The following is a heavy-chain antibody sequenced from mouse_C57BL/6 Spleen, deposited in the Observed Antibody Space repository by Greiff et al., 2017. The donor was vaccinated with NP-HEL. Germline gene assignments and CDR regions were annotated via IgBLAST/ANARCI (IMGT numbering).Heavy chain of an antibody. Sequence: EVKLMESGGDLVKPGGSLKLSCAASGFTFSSYGMSWVRQTPDKRLEWVATISSGGSYTYYPDSVKGRFTISRDNAKNTLYLQMSSLKSEDTAMYYCARQRPQWGCAYWGQGTLVTVSA. CDR1: GFTFSSYG. D-gene: IGHD1-2*01. CDR2: ISSGGSYT. J-gene: IGHJ3*01. CDR3: ARQRPQWGCAY. V-gene: IGHV5-6*01.